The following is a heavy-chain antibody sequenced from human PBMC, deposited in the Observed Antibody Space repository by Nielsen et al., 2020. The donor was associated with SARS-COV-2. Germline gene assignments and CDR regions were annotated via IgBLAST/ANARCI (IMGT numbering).Heavy chain of an antibody. CDR2: ISAYNGNT. Sequence: VSVKVSCKASGYTFTSYGISWVRQAPGQGLEWMGWISAYNGNTNYAQKLQGRVTMTTDTSTSTAYMELRSLRSDDTAVYYCARELSEWSVDGMDVWGQGTTVTVSS. J-gene: IGHJ6*02. V-gene: IGHV1-18*01. D-gene: IGHD3-3*01. CDR3: ARELSEWSVDGMDV. CDR1: GYTFTSYG.